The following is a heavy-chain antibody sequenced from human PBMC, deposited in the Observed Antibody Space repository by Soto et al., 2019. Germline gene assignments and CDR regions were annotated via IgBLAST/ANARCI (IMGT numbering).Heavy chain of an antibody. CDR1: GFTFSSYA. Sequence: GGSLRLSCAASGFTFSSYAMSWVRQAPGKGLEWVSAISGSGGTTDYAAPVKGRFTISRDDSKNTLYLQMNSLKTEDTAVYYCTTEIKWVYCSSTSCYDYYYGMDVWGQGTTVTVSS. CDR3: TTEIKWVYCSSTSCYDYYYGMDV. J-gene: IGHJ6*02. D-gene: IGHD2-2*01. V-gene: IGHV3-23*01. CDR2: ISGSGGTT.